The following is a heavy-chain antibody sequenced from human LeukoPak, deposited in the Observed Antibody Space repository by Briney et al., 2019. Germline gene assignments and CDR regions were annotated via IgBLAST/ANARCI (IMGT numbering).Heavy chain of an antibody. D-gene: IGHD4-17*01. CDR1: GFTFSKYA. J-gene: IGHJ4*02. V-gene: IGHV3-23*01. CDR2: ISPSDGNT. CDR3: AKDSSVPYGITD. Sequence: PGGSLRLSCAASGFTFSKYAMSWVRQAPGKGLEWVSAISPSDGNTFYADSMKGRFTISRDNSKSTLSLQMNNLRAEDTALYYCAKDSSVPYGITDWGQGTLVTVS.